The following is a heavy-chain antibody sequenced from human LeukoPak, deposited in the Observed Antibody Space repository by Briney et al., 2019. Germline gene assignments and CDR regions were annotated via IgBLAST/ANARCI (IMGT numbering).Heavy chain of an antibody. CDR3: ARGYRYVVY. CDR1: GFTFSTYW. V-gene: IGHV3-7*03. J-gene: IGHJ4*02. D-gene: IGHD6-13*01. CDR2: INQDGSGK. Sequence: GGSLRLSCAASGFTFSTYWMSWVRQAPGKGLEWVANINQDGSGKDYVDSLKGRFTIFRENTKNSLYLQMNSLRAEDTAVYYCARGYRYVVYWGQGTLVTVSS.